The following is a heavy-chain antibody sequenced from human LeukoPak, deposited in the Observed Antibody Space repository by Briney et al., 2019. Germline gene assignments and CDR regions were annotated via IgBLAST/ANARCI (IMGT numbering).Heavy chain of an antibody. D-gene: IGHD3-22*01. J-gene: IGHJ3*02. CDR1: GGSISSGDYY. CDR3: ARDLSGYYSDAFDI. CDR2: IYYSGST. Sequence: PSETLSLTCTVSGGSISSGDYYWSWIRQPPGEGLEWIGYIYYSGSTYYNPSLKSRVTISVVTSKNQFSLKLSSVTAADTAVYYCARDLSGYYSDAFDIWGQGTMVTVSS. V-gene: IGHV4-30-4*01.